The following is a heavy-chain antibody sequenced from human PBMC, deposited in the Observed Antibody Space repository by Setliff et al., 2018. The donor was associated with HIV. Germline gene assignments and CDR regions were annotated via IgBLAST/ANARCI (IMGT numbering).Heavy chain of an antibody. V-gene: IGHV3-15*01. CDR3: TAALQQQVVRWFDP. J-gene: IGHJ5*02. CDR1: GFTFSNAW. CDR2: IKSKTDGGTT. Sequence: PGGSLRLSCAGSGFTFSNAWMSWIRQAPGKGLEWVGRIKSKTDGGTTDYAAPVKGRSTISRDDSKNTLYLQMNSLKTEDTAVYYCTAALQQQVVRWFDPWGQGTLVTVSS. D-gene: IGHD6-13*01.